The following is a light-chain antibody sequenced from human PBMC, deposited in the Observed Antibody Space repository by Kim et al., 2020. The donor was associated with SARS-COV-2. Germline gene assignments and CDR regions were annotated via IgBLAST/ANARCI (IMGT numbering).Light chain of an antibody. CDR2: DAS. V-gene: IGKV3-11*01. J-gene: IGKJ4*01. CDR3: QQYSSWPLT. CDR1: QSVSTY. Sequence: SLSPGERAPVSCRASQSVSTYLAWYQQKPGQAPRLLIYDASKRATDIPARFTGSGSGTDSTLTISSLEPEDFAVYYCQQYSSWPLTFGGGTKLEI.